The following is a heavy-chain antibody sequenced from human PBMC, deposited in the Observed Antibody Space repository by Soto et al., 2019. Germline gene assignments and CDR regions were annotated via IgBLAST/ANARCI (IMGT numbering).Heavy chain of an antibody. Sequence: SVKVSCKASGGTFSSYTISWVRQAPGQGLEWMGRIIPILGIANYAQKFQGRVTITADKSTSTAYMELSSLRSEDTAVYYCARDSGDHFHRYFDLWGRGTLVTVSS. CDR3: ARDSGDHFHRYFDL. J-gene: IGHJ2*01. CDR1: GGTFSSYT. D-gene: IGHD5-12*01. CDR2: IIPILGIA. V-gene: IGHV1-69*04.